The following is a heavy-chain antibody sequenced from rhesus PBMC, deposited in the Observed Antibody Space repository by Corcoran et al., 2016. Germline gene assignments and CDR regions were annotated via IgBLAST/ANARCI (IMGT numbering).Heavy chain of an antibody. Sequence: QLQLQESGPGLVKPSATLSLTCAVSGGSISTNYCSWFRQPPGKGLEWIGSISGRGGSTDYNPSLKSRVTISTDTSKNQFSLKLSSVTAADTAVYYCAREAYWGDRLDVWGRGVLVTVSS. D-gene: IGHD3-34*01. J-gene: IGHJ5-2*02. CDR1: GGSISTNY. CDR3: AREAYWGDRLDV. V-gene: IGHV4-173*01. CDR2: ISGRGGST.